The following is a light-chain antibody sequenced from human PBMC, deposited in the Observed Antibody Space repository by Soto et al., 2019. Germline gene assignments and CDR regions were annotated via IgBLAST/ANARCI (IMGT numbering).Light chain of an antibody. CDR1: SSDVGGYNY. V-gene: IGLV2-11*01. CDR2: DVS. CDR3: CSYAGSYSHVV. J-gene: IGLJ2*01. Sequence: QSVLTQPRSGSGSPGQSVTISCTGTSSDVGGYNYVSWYQQHPGKAPKLMIYDVSKRPSGVPDRFSGSKSGNTASLTISGLQAEDEADYYCCSYAGSYSHVVFGGGTKVTVL.